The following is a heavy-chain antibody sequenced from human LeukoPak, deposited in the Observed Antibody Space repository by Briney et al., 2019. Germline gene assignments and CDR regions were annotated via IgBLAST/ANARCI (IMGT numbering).Heavy chain of an antibody. D-gene: IGHD4-11*01. CDR1: GFTFSSYA. CDR3: ARGYSNYGYAFDI. J-gene: IGHJ3*02. Sequence: GGSLRLSCAASGFTFSSYAMSWVRQAPGKGLEWVSAISGSGGSTYYADSVKGRFTISRDNPRNSLFLQMNSLRAEDTAVYYCARGYSNYGYAFDIWGQGTMVTVPS. CDR2: ISGSGGST. V-gene: IGHV3-23*01.